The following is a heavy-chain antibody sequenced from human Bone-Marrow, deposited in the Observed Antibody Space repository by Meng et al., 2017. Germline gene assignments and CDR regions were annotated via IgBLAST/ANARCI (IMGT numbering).Heavy chain of an antibody. CDR1: GFTFSSYE. Sequence: GESLKISCAASGFTFSSYEMNWVRQAPGKGLEWVSYISSSDDTIYYADSVKGRFTISRDNAKNTLYLQMNSLRADETAVYYCARDLSGWDSYGIDYWGRGTLVTVSS. D-gene: IGHD3-10*01. CDR3: ARDLSGWDSYGIDY. V-gene: IGHV3-48*03. CDR2: ISSSDDTI. J-gene: IGHJ4*02.